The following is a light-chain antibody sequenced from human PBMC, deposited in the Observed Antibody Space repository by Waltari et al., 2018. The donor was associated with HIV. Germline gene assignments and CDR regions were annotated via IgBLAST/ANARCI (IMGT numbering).Light chain of an antibody. V-gene: IGLV2-8*01. CDR2: EVN. CDR3: SSYGGSNNLRV. Sequence: QSALTQPPSASGSPGQSVTISCTGTSSDVGTYKYVSWYQVHPGKAPKLMIYEVNRRPSGGPERFFGSKSGNTASLNVSGLQAEDEAEYYCSSYGGSNNLRVFGTGTKVTVL. J-gene: IGLJ1*01. CDR1: SSDVGTYKY.